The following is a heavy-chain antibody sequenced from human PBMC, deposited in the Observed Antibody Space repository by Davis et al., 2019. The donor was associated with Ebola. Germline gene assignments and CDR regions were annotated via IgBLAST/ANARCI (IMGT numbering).Heavy chain of an antibody. D-gene: IGHD2-8*01. Sequence: ASVKVSCKASGYTFTSYDINWVRQATGQGLEWMGIINPSGGSTSYAQKFQGRVTMTRDTSTSTVYMELSSLRSEDTAVYYCARDRGVYIPLWYFDLWGRGTLVTVSS. J-gene: IGHJ2*01. CDR3: ARDRGVYIPLWYFDL. V-gene: IGHV1-46*01. CDR2: INPSGGST. CDR1: GYTFTSYD.